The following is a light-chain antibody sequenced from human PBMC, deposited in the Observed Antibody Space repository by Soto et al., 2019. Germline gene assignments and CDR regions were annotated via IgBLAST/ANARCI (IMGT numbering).Light chain of an antibody. J-gene: IGLJ1*01. CDR3: AAWDDSLNGRV. CDR1: NSNIGSNT. CDR2: YDN. V-gene: IGLV1-44*01. Sequence: QSVLTRPPSASGTPGQRVTISCSGSNSNIGSNTVNWYQQLPGTAPKLLIYYDNLRPSGVPDRISGSKSGTSASVAISGLQSDDEADYYCAAWDDSLNGRVFGTGTKLTVL.